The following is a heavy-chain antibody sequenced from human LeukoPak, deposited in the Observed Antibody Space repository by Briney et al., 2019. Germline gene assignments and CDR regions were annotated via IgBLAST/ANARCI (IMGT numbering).Heavy chain of an antibody. J-gene: IGHJ4*02. CDR1: GGSFSGYY. Sequence: SETLSLTCAVYGGSFSGYYWSWIRQPPGKGLEWIGEINHSGSTNYNPSLKSRVTISVDTSKNQFSLKLSSVTAADTAVYYCARGVPLSSIYVWGSYRYSYYYFDYWGQGTLVTVSS. CDR2: INHSGST. D-gene: IGHD3-16*02. V-gene: IGHV4-34*01. CDR3: ARGVPLSSIYVWGSYRYSYYYFDY.